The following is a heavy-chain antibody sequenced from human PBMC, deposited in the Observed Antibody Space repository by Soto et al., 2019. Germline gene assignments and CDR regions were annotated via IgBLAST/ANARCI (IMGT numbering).Heavy chain of an antibody. J-gene: IGHJ4*02. CDR1: GFTFSSYA. D-gene: IGHD3-22*01. Sequence: GGSLRLSCAASGFTFSSYAMSWVRQAPGKGLEWVSAISGSGGSTYYADSVKGRFTISRDNSKNTLYLQMNSLRAADTAVYYCAPSTDNYYYDSSGYWFDYWGQGTLVTVSS. CDR3: APSTDNYYYDSSGYWFDY. CDR2: ISGSGGST. V-gene: IGHV3-23*01.